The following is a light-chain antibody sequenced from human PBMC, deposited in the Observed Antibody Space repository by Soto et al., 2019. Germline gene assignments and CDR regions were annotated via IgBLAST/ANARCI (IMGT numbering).Light chain of an antibody. J-gene: IGKJ1*01. CDR3: QQYNSYSRT. CDR1: QSISSW. CDR2: DAS. V-gene: IGKV1-5*01. Sequence: DIPMTQSPSTLSASVGDRVTITCRASQSISSWLAWYQQKPGKAPKLLMYDASILESGVPSRFSGSGSGTEFTLTISSLQPDDFATYYCQQYNSYSRTFGQGTKVEIK.